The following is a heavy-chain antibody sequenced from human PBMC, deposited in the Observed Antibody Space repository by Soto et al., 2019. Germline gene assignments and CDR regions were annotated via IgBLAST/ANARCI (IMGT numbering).Heavy chain of an antibody. Sequence: QVQLVESGGGVVQPGRSLRLSCAASGFTFSSYGMHWVRQAPGKGLEWVAVISYDGSNKYYADSVKGRFTISIDTSKKPPYLQISSRSAGAGAVYYCAKARYSYAGGNYYYGMDVWGQGTTVTVSS. J-gene: IGHJ6*02. CDR1: GFTFSSYG. CDR3: AKARYSYAGGNYYYGMDV. D-gene: IGHD5-18*01. CDR2: ISYDGSNK. V-gene: IGHV3-30*18.